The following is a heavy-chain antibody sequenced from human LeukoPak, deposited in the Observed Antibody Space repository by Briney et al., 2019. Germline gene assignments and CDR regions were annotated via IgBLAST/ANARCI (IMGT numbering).Heavy chain of an antibody. D-gene: IGHD3-3*01. Sequence: GGSLRLSCAASGFTVSSNYMSWVRQAPGKGLEWVSVIYSGGSTYYADSVKGRLTISRDNSKNTLYLQMNSLRAEDTAVYYCARERDDLDAFDIWGQGTMVTVSS. CDR2: IYSGGST. V-gene: IGHV3-53*01. CDR1: GFTVSSNY. CDR3: ARERDDLDAFDI. J-gene: IGHJ3*02.